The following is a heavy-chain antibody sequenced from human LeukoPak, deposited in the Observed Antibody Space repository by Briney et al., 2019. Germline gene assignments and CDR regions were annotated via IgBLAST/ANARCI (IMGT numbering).Heavy chain of an antibody. D-gene: IGHD6-6*01. CDR3: ASWGLSISSGPQ. CDR2: INGDGSST. CDR1: GFTFSSYW. V-gene: IGHV3-74*01. Sequence: GALRLSCAASGFTFSSYWMLWVRQTPGKGLVWVSRINGDGSSTNYADSVKGRFTISRDNAKNTLYLQMSSLRAEDTAMYYCASWGLSISSGPQWGQGTRVTVSS. J-gene: IGHJ4*02.